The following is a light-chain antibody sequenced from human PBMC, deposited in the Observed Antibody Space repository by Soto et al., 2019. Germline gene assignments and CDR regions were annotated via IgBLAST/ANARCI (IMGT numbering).Light chain of an antibody. J-gene: IGLJ3*02. CDR1: SGSVSTSYY. CDR3: VLYMGSGIHWG. CDR2: STN. V-gene: IGLV8-61*01. Sequence: QTVVTQEPSFSVSPGGTVTLTCGLSSGSVSTSYYPSWYQQTPGQAPRTLIYSTNTRSSGVPDRFSGSILVNKAALTITGAQADDESDYYCVLYMGSGIHWGFGGGTKLTVL.